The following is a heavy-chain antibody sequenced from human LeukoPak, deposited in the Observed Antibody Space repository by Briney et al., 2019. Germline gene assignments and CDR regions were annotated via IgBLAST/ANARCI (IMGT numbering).Heavy chain of an antibody. D-gene: IGHD2-15*01. CDR2: ISAYNGNT. V-gene: IGHV1-18*01. CDR3: ARKLEGFCSGGSCIDY. J-gene: IGHJ4*02. Sequence: ASVKVSCKASGYTFTSYGISWVRQAPGQGLEWMGWISAYNGNTNYAQKLQGRVTMTTDTSTSTAYMELRSLRSEDTAVYYCARKLEGFCSGGSCIDYWGQGTLVTVSA. CDR1: GYTFTSYG.